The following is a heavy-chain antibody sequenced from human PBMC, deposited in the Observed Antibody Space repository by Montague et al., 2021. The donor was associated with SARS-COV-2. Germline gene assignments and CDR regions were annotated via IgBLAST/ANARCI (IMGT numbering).Heavy chain of an antibody. V-gene: IGHV4-4*02. D-gene: IGHD3/OR15-3a*01. CDR3: VRAGGLDNRPPV. J-gene: IGHJ4*02. CDR2: ISESGRT. CDR1: GGSISISNW. Sequence: SETLSLTCAVSGGSISISNWWSWVRQPPGKGLEWIGEISESGRTNYNPSLKSRVTMSVDKSKNQFSLELNSVTAADTALYYCVRAGGLDNRPPVWGQGALVIVSS.